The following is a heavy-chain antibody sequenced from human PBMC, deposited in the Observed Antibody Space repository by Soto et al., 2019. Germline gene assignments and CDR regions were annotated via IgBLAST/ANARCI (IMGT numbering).Heavy chain of an antibody. D-gene: IGHD2-2*02. Sequence: GASVKVSCKASGYTFTSYAMHWVRQAPGQRLEWMGWINAGNGNTKYSQKFQGRVTITGDTSASTAYMELSSLRSEDTAVYYCARDRGYCSSTSCYTPWFDPWGQGTLVTVSS. CDR1: GYTFTSYA. J-gene: IGHJ5*02. CDR2: INAGNGNT. CDR3: ARDRGYCSSTSCYTPWFDP. V-gene: IGHV1-3*01.